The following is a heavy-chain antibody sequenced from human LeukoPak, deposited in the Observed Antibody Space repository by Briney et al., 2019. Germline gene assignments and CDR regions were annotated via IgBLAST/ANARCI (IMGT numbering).Heavy chain of an antibody. Sequence: PGGSLPLTLAASGFSFSDYWMTWVRQAPGKGLEWVANIKQDGSEKTYVDSVKGRFTISRDNAKNSLSLQMNSLRVEDTAMYYCVRDGGNDWYNPWGQGSLATVFS. V-gene: IGHV3-7*01. J-gene: IGHJ6*01. CDR1: GFSFSDYW. D-gene: IGHD1/OR15-1a*01. CDR2: IKQDGSEK. CDR3: VRDGGNDWYNP.